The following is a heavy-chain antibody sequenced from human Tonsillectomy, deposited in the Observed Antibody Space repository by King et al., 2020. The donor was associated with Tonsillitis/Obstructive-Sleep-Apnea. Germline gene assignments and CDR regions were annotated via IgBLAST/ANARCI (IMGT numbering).Heavy chain of an antibody. CDR3: ARDHLAPSSYYGMDV. V-gene: IGHV4-31*03. Sequence: QLQESGPGLVKPSQTPSLTCTVSGGSISSGGYYWTWLRQHPGKGLEWIGFIYYSGSTSYNPSLKSRVTISVDTSKNQFSLRLSSVTAADTAVYYCARDHLAPSSYYGMDVWGQGTKVTVSS. CDR2: IYYSGST. D-gene: IGHD6-6*01. J-gene: IGHJ6*02. CDR1: GGSISSGGYY.